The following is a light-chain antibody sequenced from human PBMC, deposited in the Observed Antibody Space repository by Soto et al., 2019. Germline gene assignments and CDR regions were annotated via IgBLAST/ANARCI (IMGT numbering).Light chain of an antibody. CDR2: AAS. CDR1: QNIGSN. J-gene: IGKJ4*01. Sequence: EIVLTQSPATLSLSPGERATLSCRASQNIGSNLAWYRQTRGQAPRLLIYAASNRATGIPARSSGSGSGTDFTLTISSLEPEDFAVYYCQQRGYWPPLAFGGGTKVEIK. CDR3: QQRGYWPPLA. V-gene: IGKV3-11*01.